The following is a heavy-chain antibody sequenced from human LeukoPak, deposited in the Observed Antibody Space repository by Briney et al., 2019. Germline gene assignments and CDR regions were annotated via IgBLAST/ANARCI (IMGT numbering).Heavy chain of an antibody. D-gene: IGHD4-17*01. Sequence: ASVKVSCKASGYTSTSYDINWVRQAPGQGLEWMGGIIPIFGTANYAQKFQGRVTITTDESTSTAYMELSSLRSEDTAVYYCARGGTITPFDYAFYYYMDVWGKGTTVTVSS. J-gene: IGHJ6*03. CDR2: IIPIFGTA. CDR3: ARGGTITPFDYAFYYYMDV. V-gene: IGHV1-69*05. CDR1: GYTSTSYD.